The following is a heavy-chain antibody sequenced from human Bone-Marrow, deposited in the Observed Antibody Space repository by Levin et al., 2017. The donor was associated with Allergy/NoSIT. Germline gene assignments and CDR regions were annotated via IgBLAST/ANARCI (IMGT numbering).Heavy chain of an antibody. CDR1: GGSTVSYY. J-gene: IGHJ6*02. D-gene: IGHD5-12*01. CDR2: VYYRGDT. V-gene: IGHV4-59*01. Sequence: SETLSLTCTVSGGSTVSYYWSWIRQPPGKGLEWIGRVYYRGDTGYNPSLKGRVTISLDTSKNQFSLEVKSVTAADTGVYCCAREQSGFDFYFYGLDVWGQGTTVTVSS. CDR3: AREQSGFDFYFYGLDV.